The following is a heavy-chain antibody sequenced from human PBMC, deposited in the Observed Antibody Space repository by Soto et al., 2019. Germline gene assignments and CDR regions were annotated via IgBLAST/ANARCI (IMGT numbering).Heavy chain of an antibody. Sequence: GGSLRLSCAASGFTFSSYGMHWVRQAPGKGLEWVAVIWYDGSNKYYADSVKGRFTISRDNSKNTLYLQMNSLRAEDTAVYYCARPLHDESYGSGSPPFPYYGMDVWGQGTTVTVSS. CDR2: IWYDGSNK. CDR3: ARPLHDESYGSGSPPFPYYGMDV. V-gene: IGHV3-33*01. J-gene: IGHJ6*02. D-gene: IGHD3-10*01. CDR1: GFTFSSYG.